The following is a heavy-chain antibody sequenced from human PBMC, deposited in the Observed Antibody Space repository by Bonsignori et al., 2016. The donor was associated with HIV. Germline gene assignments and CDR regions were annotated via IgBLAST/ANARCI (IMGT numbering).Heavy chain of an antibody. Sequence: WIRQPPGKGLEWVSYISSSGSTIYYADSVKGRFTISRDNAKNSLYLQMNSLRAEDTAVYYCARVPGGVASMIVVVIDYYYMDVWGKGTTVTVSS. CDR2: ISSSGSTI. D-gene: IGHD3-22*01. J-gene: IGHJ6*03. CDR3: ARVPGGVASMIVVVIDYYYMDV. V-gene: IGHV3-48*03.